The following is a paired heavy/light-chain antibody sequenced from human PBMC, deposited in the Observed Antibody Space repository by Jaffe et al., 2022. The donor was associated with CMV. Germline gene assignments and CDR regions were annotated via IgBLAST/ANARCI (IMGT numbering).Heavy chain of an antibody. D-gene: IGHD3-10*01. CDR2: IYYSGST. Sequence: QLQLQESGPGLVKPSETLSLTCTVSGGSISSSSYYWGWIRQPPGKGLEWIGSIYYSGSTYYNPSLKSRVTISVDTSKNQFSLKLSSVTAADTAVYYCASYYYGSGSRRRGEYYYMDVWGKGTTVTVSS. V-gene: IGHV4-39*01. J-gene: IGHJ6*03. CDR3: ASYYYGSGSRRRGEYYYMDV. CDR1: GGSISSSSYY.
Light chain of an antibody. CDR1: QGISNY. Sequence: DIQMTQSPSSLSASVGDRVTITCRASQGISNYLAWFQQKPGKAPKSLIYAASSLQSGVPSKFSGSGSGTDFTLTISSLQPEDFATYYCQQYNSYPLLTFGGGTKVEIK. CDR3: QQYNSYPLLT. V-gene: IGKV1-16*02. J-gene: IGKJ4*01. CDR2: AAS.